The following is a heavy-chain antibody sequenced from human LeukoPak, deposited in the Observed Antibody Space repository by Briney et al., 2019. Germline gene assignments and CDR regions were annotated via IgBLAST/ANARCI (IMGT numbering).Heavy chain of an antibody. D-gene: IGHD3-22*01. CDR3: ARHIGYYDSSGYHGCFDF. J-gene: IGHJ4*02. V-gene: IGHV4-59*08. CDR1: GASIDPYY. CDR2: IHYTGST. Sequence: SETLSLTCTVSGASIDPYYWSWIRQPPGGGLEWIGDIHYTGSTNYNPSLKSRVTIPLDTSKNQFSLRLSSVTAADTAVYYCARHIGYYDSSGYHGCFDFWGQGTLVPVSS.